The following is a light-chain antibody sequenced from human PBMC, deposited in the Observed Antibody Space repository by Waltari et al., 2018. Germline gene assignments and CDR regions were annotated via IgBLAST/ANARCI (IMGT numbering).Light chain of an antibody. Sequence: EIVLTQSPGTLSLSPGERATLSCRASQSGGSYLVWYQQKPGQAPRLLLYGATSRAAGLPDRFSGSGSGTDFSLTISRLEPEYVAVYYCQNHERLPAVFGQGTKVEIK. CDR2: GAT. V-gene: IGKV3-20*01. J-gene: IGKJ1*01. CDR3: QNHERLPAV. CDR1: QSGGSY.